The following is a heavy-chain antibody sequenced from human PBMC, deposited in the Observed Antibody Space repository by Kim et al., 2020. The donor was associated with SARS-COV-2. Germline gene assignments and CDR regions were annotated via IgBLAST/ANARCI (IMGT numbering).Heavy chain of an antibody. CDR3: AREKTTTGNGMDV. J-gene: IGHJ6*02. Sequence: SETLSLTCTVSGGSISSSSYYWGWIRQPPGKGLEWIGSIYYSWSTYYNPSLKSRVTISVDTSKNQFSLKLSSVTAADTAVYYCAREKTTTGNGMDVWGQGTTVTVSS. CDR1: GGSISSSSYY. V-gene: IGHV4-39*07. D-gene: IGHD4-17*01. CDR2: IYYSWST.